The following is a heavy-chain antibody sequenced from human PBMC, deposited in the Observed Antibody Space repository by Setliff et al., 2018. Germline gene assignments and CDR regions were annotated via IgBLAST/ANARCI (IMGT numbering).Heavy chain of an antibody. CDR1: GGSISSYY. D-gene: IGHD6-13*01. Sequence: SETLSLTCTVSGGSISSYYWSWIRQPAGKGLEWIGHIYIGGSANYNPSLKSRVTMSIDTSKNQFSLKLSSVTAADTAVYYCARDGSSSWYVEGYYYYYMDVWGKGTTVTVSS. V-gene: IGHV4-4*07. CDR3: ARDGSSSWYVEGYYYYYMDV. CDR2: IYIGGSA. J-gene: IGHJ6*03.